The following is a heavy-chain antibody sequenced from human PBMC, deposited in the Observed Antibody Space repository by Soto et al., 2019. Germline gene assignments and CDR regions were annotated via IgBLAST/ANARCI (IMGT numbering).Heavy chain of an antibody. D-gene: IGHD5-12*01. CDR2: ITGDSAII. J-gene: IGHJ4*02. V-gene: IGHV3-23*01. CDR3: GKALATRAYDY. Sequence: GSLRLSCAASGFTFNSSAMSWVRQAPGKGLEWVSAITGDSAIIFYADSVKGRFTISRDNSKNTLYLQMNSLRAEDTAVYYCGKALATRAYDYWGQGTLVTVSS. CDR1: GFTFNSSA.